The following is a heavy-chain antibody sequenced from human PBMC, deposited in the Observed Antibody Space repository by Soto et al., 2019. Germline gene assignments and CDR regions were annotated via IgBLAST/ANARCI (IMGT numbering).Heavy chain of an antibody. CDR3: GRGSSLTKVEY. CDR2: IIPIFGPA. V-gene: IGHV1-69*01. CDR1: GGTLSSYA. D-gene: IGHD6-6*01. Sequence: QVQLVQSGAEVKKPGSSVKVSCKAPGGTLSSYAINWVRQAPGQGLEWMGGIIPIFGPAIYARKFQGRFTISADESTGTAYMELNNVRSDDTAVYYCGRGSSLTKVEYWGQGTLVTVSS. J-gene: IGHJ4*02.